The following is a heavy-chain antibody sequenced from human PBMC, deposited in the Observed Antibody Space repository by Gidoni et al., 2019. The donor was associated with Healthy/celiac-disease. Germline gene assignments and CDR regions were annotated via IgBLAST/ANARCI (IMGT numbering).Heavy chain of an antibody. CDR2: ISYDGSNK. CDR3: ARAGWGYCSGGSCLLGYFDY. V-gene: IGHV3-30-3*01. J-gene: IGHJ4*02. CDR1: AFTFSSYA. Sequence: QVQLVESGGGVVQPGRSLRLACAAAAFTFSSYAMHGVRQAPGKGLEWVAVISYDGSNKYYADSVKGRFTISRDNSKNTLYLQMNSLRAEDTAVYYCARAGWGYCSGGSCLLGYFDYWGQGTLVTVSS. D-gene: IGHD2-15*01.